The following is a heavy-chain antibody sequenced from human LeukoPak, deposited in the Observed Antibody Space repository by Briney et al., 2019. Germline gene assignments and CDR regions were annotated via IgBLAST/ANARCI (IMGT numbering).Heavy chain of an antibody. CDR1: GFTFRTSW. Sequence: GGSLRLSCAASGFTFRTSWMHWVRHAPGKGLVWVSYINRDGGITSYADSVKGRFTISRDNVKNTLFLQMNSLRAEDTAVYYCAIDGSYSTDCRGQGTLVTVSS. D-gene: IGHD2-15*01. V-gene: IGHV3-74*01. CDR3: AIDGSYSTDC. J-gene: IGHJ4*02. CDR2: INRDGGIT.